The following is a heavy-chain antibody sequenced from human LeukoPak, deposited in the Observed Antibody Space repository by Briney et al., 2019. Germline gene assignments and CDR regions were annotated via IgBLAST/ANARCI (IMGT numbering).Heavy chain of an antibody. J-gene: IGHJ6*02. Sequence: GGSLRLSCAASGFTFSSYWMSWVRQAPGKGLEWVANIKQDGSEKYYVDSVKGRFTISRDNAKNSLYLQMNSLRAEDTAVYYCAKDAAAAGYYYYYYYGMDVWGQGTTVTVSS. CDR3: AKDAAAAGYYYYYYYGMDV. CDR1: GFTFSSYW. D-gene: IGHD6-13*01. CDR2: IKQDGSEK. V-gene: IGHV3-7*01.